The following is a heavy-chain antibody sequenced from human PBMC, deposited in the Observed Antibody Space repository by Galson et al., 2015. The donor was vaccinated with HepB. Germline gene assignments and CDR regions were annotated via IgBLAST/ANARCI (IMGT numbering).Heavy chain of an antibody. Sequence: LSLTCAVSGDSISSGDYSWSWIRQPPGKGLEWIGYIYHGGSSYSNPSLKSRVTMSLDRSKNQVSLRLTSVTAADTAVYYCARVVGGFCSDGNCYRDKYYFDYWGQGTLVTVSS. J-gene: IGHJ4*02. CDR1: GDSISSGDYS. D-gene: IGHD2-15*01. V-gene: IGHV4-30-2*01. CDR2: IYHGGSS. CDR3: ARVVGGFCSDGNCYRDKYYFDY.